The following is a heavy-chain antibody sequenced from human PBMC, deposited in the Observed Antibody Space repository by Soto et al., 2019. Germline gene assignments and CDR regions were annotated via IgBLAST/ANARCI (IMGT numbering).Heavy chain of an antibody. D-gene: IGHD3-10*01. V-gene: IGHV3-66*01. CDR1: GFPFSNAW. CDR2: IYSGGST. Sequence: GGSLRLSCAASGFPFSNAWMSWVRQAPGKGLELVSVIYSGGSTYYADSVKGRFTISRDNSKNTLYLQMNSLRAEDTAVYYCARDYYYGSGSYSEDYYYMDVWGKGTTVTVSS. J-gene: IGHJ6*03. CDR3: ARDYYYGSGSYSEDYYYMDV.